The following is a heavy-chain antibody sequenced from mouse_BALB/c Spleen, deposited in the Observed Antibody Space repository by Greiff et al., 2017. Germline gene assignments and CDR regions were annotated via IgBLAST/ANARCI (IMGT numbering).Heavy chain of an antibody. CDR3: ARESYGSSSWFAY. J-gene: IGHJ3*01. CDR2: IWGDGST. Sequence: QVQLQQSGPGLVAPSQSLSITCTVSGFSLTGYGVNWVRQPPGKGLEWLGMIWGDGSTDYNSALKSRLSISKDNSKSQVFLKMNSLQTDDTARYYCARESYGSSSWFAYWGQGTLVTVSA. CDR1: GFSLTGYG. D-gene: IGHD1-1*01. V-gene: IGHV2-6-7*01.